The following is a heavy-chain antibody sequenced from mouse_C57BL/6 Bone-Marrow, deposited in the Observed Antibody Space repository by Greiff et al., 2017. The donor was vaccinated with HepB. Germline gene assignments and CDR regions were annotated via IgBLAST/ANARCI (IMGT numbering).Heavy chain of an antibody. CDR1: GYTFTSYD. V-gene: IGHV1-85*01. CDR3: ARWDYYGSSYGWYFDV. J-gene: IGHJ1*03. D-gene: IGHD1-1*01. Sequence: VQLQQSGPELVKPGASVKLSCKASGYTFTSYDINWVKQRPGQGLEWIGWIYPRDGSTKYNEKFKGKATLTVDTSSSTAYMELHSLTSEDSAVYFCARWDYYGSSYGWYFDVWGTVTTVTVSS. CDR2: IYPRDGST.